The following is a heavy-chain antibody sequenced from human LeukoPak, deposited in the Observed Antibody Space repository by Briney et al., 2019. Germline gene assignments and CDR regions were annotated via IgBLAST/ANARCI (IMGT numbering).Heavy chain of an antibody. J-gene: IGHJ4*02. CDR3: ARDQYYDSSGYSDY. CDR2: IYYSGST. V-gene: IGHV4-39*02. CDR1: GGSVSSSIYY. D-gene: IGHD3-22*01. Sequence: SETLSPTCTVSGGSVSSSIYYWGWIRQPPGKGLEWIGSIYYSGSTSYNPSLKSRVTISVDTSKNQFSLKLTSVTAADTAVYYCARDQYYDSSGYSDYWGQGTLVTVSS.